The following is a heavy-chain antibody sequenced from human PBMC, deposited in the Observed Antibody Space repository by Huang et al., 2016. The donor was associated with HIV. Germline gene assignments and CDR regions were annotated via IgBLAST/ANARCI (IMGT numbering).Heavy chain of an antibody. J-gene: IGHJ5*02. CDR2: INHVGSP. CDR3: ARDATKNPRGWFDP. D-gene: IGHD3-10*01. Sequence: QVHLQQWGAGLLKSAETLSLTCAVYGGSLSGYYWSWLRQTPGKGLEWMGEINHVGSPNYNPLRKSRVSKSMDGSKKQFSLKLRSISDADTAVYFCARDATKNPRGWFDPWGQGTLVTVSS. V-gene: IGHV4-34*02. CDR1: GGSLSGYY.